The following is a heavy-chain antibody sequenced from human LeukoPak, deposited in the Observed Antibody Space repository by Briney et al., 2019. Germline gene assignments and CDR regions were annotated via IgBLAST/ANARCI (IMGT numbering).Heavy chain of an antibody. Sequence: ASVKVSCKASGYTFTGFDMHWVRPAPGQGREWMGWINPNSGGTNYAQKFQGRVTMTRDTSISTAYMELSRLRSDDTAVYYCARGNRDFWSGYQKYYFDYWGQGTLVTVSS. CDR1: GYTFTGFD. CDR3: ARGNRDFWSGYQKYYFDY. D-gene: IGHD3-3*01. J-gene: IGHJ4*02. V-gene: IGHV1-2*02. CDR2: INPNSGGT.